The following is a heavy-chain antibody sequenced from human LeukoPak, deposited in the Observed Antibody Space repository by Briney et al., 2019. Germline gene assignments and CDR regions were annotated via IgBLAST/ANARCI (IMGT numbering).Heavy chain of an antibody. CDR3: ASDTVDTAVGIDY. CDR1: GFTFSKHW. D-gene: IGHD5-18*01. V-gene: IGHV3-74*01. CDR2: SNSDGSST. Sequence: GGSLRLSCAASGFTFSKHWMHWVRQAPGKGLVWVSRSNSDGSSTNYADSVKGRFTISRDNAKNTLYLQMNSLRAEDTAVYYCASDTVDTAVGIDYWGQGTLVTVSS. J-gene: IGHJ4*02.